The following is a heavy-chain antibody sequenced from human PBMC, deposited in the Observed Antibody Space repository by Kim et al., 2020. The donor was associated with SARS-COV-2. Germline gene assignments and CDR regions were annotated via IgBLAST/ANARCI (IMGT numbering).Heavy chain of an antibody. D-gene: IGHD7-27*01. V-gene: IGHV3-15*01. CDR1: GFTFSNAW. J-gene: IGHJ6*02. CDR3: TTDLNWGGSGYYYYGMDV. CDR2: IKSKTDGGTT. Sequence: GGSLRLSCAASGFTFSNAWMSWVRQAPGKGLEWVGRIKSKTDGGTTDYAAPVKGRFTISRDDSKNTLYLQMNSLKTEDTAVYYCTTDLNWGGSGYYYYGMDVWGQGTTVTVSS.